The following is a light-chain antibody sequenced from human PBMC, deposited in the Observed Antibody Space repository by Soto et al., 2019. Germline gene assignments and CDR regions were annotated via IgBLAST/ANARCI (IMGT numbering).Light chain of an antibody. Sequence: EILMTQSPDTLSVSPGERVTLSCRASRTVSNRLAWYQHKPGQAPRLLISGASTGATGIPPRFRGSGSGTEVTLTVDTLQSEDIAIYYCQQYYHWPVTLGGGTKVEIK. CDR3: QQYYHWPVT. J-gene: IGKJ4*01. V-gene: IGKV3-15*01. CDR1: RTVSNR. CDR2: GAS.